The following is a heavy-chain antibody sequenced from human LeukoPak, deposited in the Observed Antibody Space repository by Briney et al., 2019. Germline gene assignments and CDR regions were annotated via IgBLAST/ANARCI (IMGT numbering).Heavy chain of an antibody. CDR1: GFTFSSYA. Sequence: GGSLRLSCAASGFTFSSYAMHWVRQAPGKGLEWVAVISYDGSNKYYADSVKGRFTISRDKSKNTLYLQMNSLRAEDTAVYYCARGRGEMATVFDYWGQGTLVTVSS. CDR2: ISYDGSNK. J-gene: IGHJ4*02. D-gene: IGHD5-24*01. V-gene: IGHV3-30-3*01. CDR3: ARGRGEMATVFDY.